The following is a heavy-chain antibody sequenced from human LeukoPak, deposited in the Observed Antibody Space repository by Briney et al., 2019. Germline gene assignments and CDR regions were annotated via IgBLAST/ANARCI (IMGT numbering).Heavy chain of an antibody. V-gene: IGHV1-2*02. CDR1: GFTFTGYY. CDR2: INPNSEAK. D-gene: IGHD3-22*01. J-gene: IGHJ4*02. Sequence: ASVKVSCKTSGFTFTGYYMHWVRQAPGQGREWMGLINPNSEAKNYAQKFRGRLTMTRDTSISTVYMELSRLKSDDTAVYYCSRDPTYYYDTSAYPTHYFDYWGQGTLVTVSS. CDR3: SRDPTYYYDTSAYPTHYFDY.